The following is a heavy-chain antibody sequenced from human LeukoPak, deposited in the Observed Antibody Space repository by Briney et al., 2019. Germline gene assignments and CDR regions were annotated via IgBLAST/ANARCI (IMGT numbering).Heavy chain of an antibody. D-gene: IGHD1-26*01. J-gene: IGHJ5*02. CDR3: ARDNSVGDNAWWFDP. Sequence: SVKVSCKASGGTFSSYAISWVRQAPGQGLEWMGGIIPIFGTANYAQKFQGRVTMTRDMSTSTDYMELSSLRSEDTAIYYCARDNSVGDNAWWFDPWGQGTLVTASS. CDR1: GGTFSSYA. V-gene: IGHV1-69*05. CDR2: IIPIFGTA.